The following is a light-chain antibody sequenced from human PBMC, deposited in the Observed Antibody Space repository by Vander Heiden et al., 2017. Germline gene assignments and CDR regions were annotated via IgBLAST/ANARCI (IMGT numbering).Light chain of an antibody. V-gene: IGKV3-15*01. Sequence: EIVMTQSPATLSVSPGERATLSCRASQSVSSNLAWYQQKPGQAPRLLMYGASTRATGIPARFSGSGSGTEFTLTISILHSEDFAVYYCQRESDWRRTFGQGTKVEIK. CDR1: QSVSSN. CDR2: GAS. J-gene: IGKJ1*01. CDR3: QRESDWRRT.